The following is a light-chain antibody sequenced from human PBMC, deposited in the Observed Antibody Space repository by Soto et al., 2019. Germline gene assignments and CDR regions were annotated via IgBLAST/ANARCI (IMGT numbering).Light chain of an antibody. CDR3: GTWDSSLTAVV. V-gene: IGLV1-51*01. CDR1: SSNIGKTY. Sequence: QSVLTQPPSMSAAPGQKVTISCSGSSSNIGKTYVSWYQQFPGTAPKLLIYDNNKRPSGIPDRFSGSKFGTSATLGITGLQTGDEADYYCGTWDSSLTAVVFGGGTKVTVL. J-gene: IGLJ2*01. CDR2: DNN.